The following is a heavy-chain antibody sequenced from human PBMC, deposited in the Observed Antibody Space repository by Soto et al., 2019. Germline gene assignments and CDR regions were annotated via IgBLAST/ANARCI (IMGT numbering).Heavy chain of an antibody. CDR3: AGVSALAVGLLGWFAP. Sequence: QVQLVQSGAEVKKPGSSVKVSCKASGGTFSSYAIRWVRQAPGQGLEWMGGIIPIFGTANYAQKFQGRVTITADESTSTAYMELSSLRSEDTAVYYCAGVSALAVGLLGWFAPWGQGTLVTVSS. CDR1: GGTFSSYA. D-gene: IGHD6-19*01. V-gene: IGHV1-69*01. CDR2: IIPIFGTA. J-gene: IGHJ5*02.